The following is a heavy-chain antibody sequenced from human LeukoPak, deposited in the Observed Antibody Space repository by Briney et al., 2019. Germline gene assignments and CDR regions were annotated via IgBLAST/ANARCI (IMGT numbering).Heavy chain of an antibody. J-gene: IGHJ6*02. CDR2: IWYDGSNK. CDR1: GFTFSSYG. CDR3: AREYSGSYSYYYGMDV. V-gene: IGHV3-33*01. D-gene: IGHD1-26*01. Sequence: GGSLRLSCAASGFTFSSYGMHWVRQAPGKGLEWVAVIWYDGSNKYYADSVKGRFTTSRDNSKNTLYLQMNSLRAEDTAVYYCAREYSGSYSYYYGMDVWGQGTTVTVSS.